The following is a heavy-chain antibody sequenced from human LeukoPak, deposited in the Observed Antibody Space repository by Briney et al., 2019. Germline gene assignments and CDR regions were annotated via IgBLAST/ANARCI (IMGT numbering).Heavy chain of an antibody. CDR3: ARGRTQQSLFDY. D-gene: IGHD1-14*01. CDR1: GGSFSGYY. CDR2: INHSGST. J-gene: IGHJ4*02. Sequence: SSETLSLTCAVYGGSFSGYYWSWIRQPPGKGLEWIGEINHSGSTNYNPSLKSRVTISIDTSKNQFSLKVSFVTAADTAVYYCARGRTQQSLFDYWGQGTLVTVSS. V-gene: IGHV4-34*01.